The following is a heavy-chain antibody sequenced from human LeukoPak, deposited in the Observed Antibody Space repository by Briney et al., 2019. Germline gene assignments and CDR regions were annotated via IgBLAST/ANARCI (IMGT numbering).Heavy chain of an antibody. Sequence: SETLSLTCTVSGASLSDFYGSWVRQSPGKGREGRGFIFSSGTTNYNPSLASRGAMSLDTSKNHLSLRLSSVTAPDTAVYYCARHHNSGAQKHYLHYWGQGPLATLSS. CDR3: ARHHNSGAQKHYLHY. J-gene: IGHJ4*02. D-gene: IGHD1-26*01. CDR2: IFSSGTT. V-gene: IGHV4-4*09. CDR1: GASLSDFY.